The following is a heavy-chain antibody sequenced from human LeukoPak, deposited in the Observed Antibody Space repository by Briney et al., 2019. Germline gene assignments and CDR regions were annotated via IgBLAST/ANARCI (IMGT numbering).Heavy chain of an antibody. V-gene: IGHV3-48*03. CDR2: ISSGGTTI. CDR1: GFTFSSYE. J-gene: IGHJ4*02. Sequence: GGSLRLSCAASGFTFSSYEMNWVRQAPGKGLEWVSYISSGGTTIYYAESVKGRFTISRDNAKNSLYLQMNSLRAEDTAVYYCAREPGDEWLRNIDYWGQGTLVTVSS. CDR3: AREPGDEWLRNIDY. D-gene: IGHD5-12*01.